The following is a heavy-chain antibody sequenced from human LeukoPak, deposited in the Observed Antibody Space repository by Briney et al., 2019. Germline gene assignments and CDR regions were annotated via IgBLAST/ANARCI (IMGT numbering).Heavy chain of an antibody. CDR2: IDWDDDK. D-gene: IGHD6-19*01. J-gene: IGHJ6*02. CDR3: ARIKAGVAGTYYYYGMDV. CDR1: GFSLSTSGMC. V-gene: IGHV2-70*11. Sequence: ESGPALVKPTQTLTLTCTFSGFSLSTSGMCVSWIRQPPGKALEWLARIDWDDDKYYSTSLKTRLTISKDTSKNQVVLTMTNMDPVDTATYYCARIKAGVAGTYYYYGMDVWGQGTTVTVSS.